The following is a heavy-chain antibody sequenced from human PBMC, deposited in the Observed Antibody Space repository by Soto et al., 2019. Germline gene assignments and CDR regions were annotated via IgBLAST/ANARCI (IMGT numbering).Heavy chain of an antibody. CDR2: IFSNDEK. J-gene: IGHJ4*02. CDR3: ARITLYGNRLVSDY. V-gene: IGHV2-26*01. CDR1: GFSLSSTRMG. Sequence: SGPTLVNPTETLTLTCTVSGFSLSSTRMGVNWIRQPPGEALEWLAHIFSNDEKSYSTPLKSRLTISKDSSKNQVVLSMTDMDPVDTATYYCARITLYGNRLVSDYWGQGTLVTVSS. D-gene: IGHD6-19*01.